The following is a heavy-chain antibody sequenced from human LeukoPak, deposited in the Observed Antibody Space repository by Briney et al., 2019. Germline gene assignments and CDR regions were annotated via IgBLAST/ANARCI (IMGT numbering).Heavy chain of an antibody. V-gene: IGHV3-30*02. CDR1: GFSFSDYD. D-gene: IGHD6-19*01. CDR2: IRYDGTNT. CDR3: AKLGWLGPFHY. Sequence: GGSLRLSCAASGFSFSDYDMHWVRQAPGKGLEWVTFIRYDGTNTYADSVKGRFTISRDNSKDTLYLQMNSLRAEDTAVYFCAKLGWLGPFHYWGQGALVTVSS. J-gene: IGHJ4*02.